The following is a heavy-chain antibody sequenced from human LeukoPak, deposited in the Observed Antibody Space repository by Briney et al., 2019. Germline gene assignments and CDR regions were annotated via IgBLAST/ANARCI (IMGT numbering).Heavy chain of an antibody. V-gene: IGHV3-53*01. CDR2: IYSGGST. D-gene: IGHD4-17*01. Sequence: GGSLRLSCAASGFTVSSNYMSWVRQAPGKGLEWVSVIYSGGSTYYADSVKDRFTISRDNSKNTLYLQMNSLRDEDTAVYFCARATTTRTRFDYWGQGTLVTVSS. J-gene: IGHJ4*02. CDR1: GFTVSSNY. CDR3: ARATTTRTRFDY.